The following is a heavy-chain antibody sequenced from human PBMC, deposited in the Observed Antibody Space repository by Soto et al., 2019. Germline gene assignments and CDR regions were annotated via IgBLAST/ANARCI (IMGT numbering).Heavy chain of an antibody. J-gene: IGHJ4*02. V-gene: IGHV3-74*01. CDR2: INSDGSST. Sequence: HPGGSLRLSCAASGFTFSSYWMHWVRQAPGKGLVWVSRINSDGSSTSYADSVKGRFTISRDNAKNTLYLQMNSLRAEDTAVCYCARDGAASYYFDYWGQGTLVTVSS. D-gene: IGHD2-15*01. CDR3: ARDGAASYYFDY. CDR1: GFTFSSYW.